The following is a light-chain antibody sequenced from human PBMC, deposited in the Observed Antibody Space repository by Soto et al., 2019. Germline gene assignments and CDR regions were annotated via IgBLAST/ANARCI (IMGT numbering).Light chain of an antibody. J-gene: IGKJ5*01. CDR3: QQYNNWPPIT. CDR2: AAS. CDR1: QSISSY. Sequence: DIQMTQSPSSLSASVGDRVTITCRASQSISSYLNWYQQKPGKAPKLLIYAASSLQSGVPSRFSGSGSGTEFTLTISSLQSEDFALYYCQQYNNWPPITFGQGTRLEIK. V-gene: IGKV1-39*01.